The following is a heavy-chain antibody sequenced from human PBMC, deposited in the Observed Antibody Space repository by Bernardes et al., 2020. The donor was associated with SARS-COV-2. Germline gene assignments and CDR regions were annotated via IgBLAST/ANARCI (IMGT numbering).Heavy chain of an antibody. Sequence: SGATLLKPTQTLTLTCSFTGFSLSTSGKCVSWIRQPPGKALEWIAPIDWDDDKYYSTSLKTRLTISKDTSKNQVVLTMTNMDPVDTATYYCARIQVAAAGTPFDYWGQGTLVTVSS. V-gene: IGHV2-70*01. CDR1: GFSLSTSGKC. J-gene: IGHJ4*02. CDR2: IDWDDDK. CDR3: ARIQVAAAGTPFDY. D-gene: IGHD6-13*01.